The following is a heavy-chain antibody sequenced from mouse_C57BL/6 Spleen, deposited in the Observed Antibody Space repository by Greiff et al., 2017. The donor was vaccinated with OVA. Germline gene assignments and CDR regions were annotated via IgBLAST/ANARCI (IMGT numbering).Heavy chain of an antibody. CDR3: ARSNYDYSYWYFDV. CDR2: IHPNSGST. J-gene: IGHJ1*03. V-gene: IGHV1-64*01. Sequence: QVQLQQPGAELVKPGASVKLSCKASGYTFTSYWMHWVKQRPGQGLEWIGMIHPNSGSTNYNEKFKSKATLTVDKSSSTAYMQLSSLTSEDSAVYYCARSNYDYSYWYFDVWGTGTTVTVSS. CDR1: GYTFTSYW. D-gene: IGHD2-4*01.